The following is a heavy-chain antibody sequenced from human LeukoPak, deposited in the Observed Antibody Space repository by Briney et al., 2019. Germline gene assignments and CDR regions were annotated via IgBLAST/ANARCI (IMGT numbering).Heavy chain of an antibody. J-gene: IGHJ4*02. CDR2: INHSGST. CDR3: APPKYSSSKD. D-gene: IGHD6-13*01. V-gene: IGHV4-34*01. Sequence: PSETLSLTCAVYGGSFSGYYWSWIRQPPGKGLEWIGEINHSGSTNYNPSLKSRVTISVDTSKNQFSLKLSSVTAADTAVYYCAPPKYSSSKDWGRGTLVTVSS. CDR1: GGSFSGYY.